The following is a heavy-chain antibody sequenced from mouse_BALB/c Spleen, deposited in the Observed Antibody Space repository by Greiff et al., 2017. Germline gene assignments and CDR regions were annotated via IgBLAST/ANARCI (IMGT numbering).Heavy chain of an antibody. CDR1: GFTFSSFG. J-gene: IGHJ1*01. CDR3: ARRYYGNYWYFDV. V-gene: IGHV5-17*02. Sequence: EVQLKESGGGLVQPGGSRKLSCAASGFTFSSFGMHWVRQAPEKGLEWVAYISSGSSTIYYADTVKGRFTISRDNPKNTLFLQMTSLRSEDTAMYYCARRYYGNYWYFDVWGAGTTVTVSS. CDR2: ISSGSSTI. D-gene: IGHD2-1*01.